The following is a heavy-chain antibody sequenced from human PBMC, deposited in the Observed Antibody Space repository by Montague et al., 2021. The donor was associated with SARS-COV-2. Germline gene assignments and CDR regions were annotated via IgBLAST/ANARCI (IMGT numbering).Heavy chain of an antibody. CDR1: GFSLSTSGMC. J-gene: IGHJ4*02. V-gene: IGHV2-70*11. D-gene: IGHD3-22*01. CDR3: ARDKYYYASSGYYRLGYGDY. Sequence: PALVKPTQTLTLTCTVSGFSLSTSGMCVSWIRQPPGKALEWLARIDWDDDKYYSTSLKTRLTISKDTSKNQVVLTMTNMDPVDTATYYCARDKYYYASSGYYRLGYGDYWGQGTLVTVSS. CDR2: IDWDDDK.